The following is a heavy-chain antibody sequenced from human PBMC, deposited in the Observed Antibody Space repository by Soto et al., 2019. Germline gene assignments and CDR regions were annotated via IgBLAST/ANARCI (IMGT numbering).Heavy chain of an antibody. Sequence: SETLSLTCAVYGGSFSGYYWSWIRQPPGKGLEWIGEINHSGSTNYNPTLKSRVTISVDTSKNQFSLKLSSVTAADTAVYYCARVRYNWNYGRYYYYYGMDVWGQGTTVTVSS. V-gene: IGHV4-34*01. J-gene: IGHJ6*02. CDR1: GGSFSGYY. CDR2: INHSGST. CDR3: ARVRYNWNYGRYYYYYGMDV. D-gene: IGHD1-7*01.